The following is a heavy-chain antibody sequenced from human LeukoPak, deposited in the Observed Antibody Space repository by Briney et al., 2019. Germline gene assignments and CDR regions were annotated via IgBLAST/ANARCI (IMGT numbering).Heavy chain of an antibody. D-gene: IGHD3-22*01. CDR2: IIPIFGTA. CDR1: GGTFSSYA. Sequence: SVKVSCKASGGTFSSYAISWVRQAPGQGLEWMGGIIPIFGTANYAQKFQGRVTMTRDTSTSTVYMELSSLRSEDTAVYYCARESGYYRHFDYWGQGTLVTVSS. J-gene: IGHJ4*02. CDR3: ARESGYYRHFDY. V-gene: IGHV1-69*05.